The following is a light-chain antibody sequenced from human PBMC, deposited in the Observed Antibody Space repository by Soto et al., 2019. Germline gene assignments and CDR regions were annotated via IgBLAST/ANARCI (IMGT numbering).Light chain of an antibody. CDR1: QSISNY. CDR3: QQSYTTPMYT. V-gene: IGKV1-39*01. CDR2: AAS. J-gene: IGKJ2*01. Sequence: DIQMTQSPSSLSASVGDRVTITCRASQSISNYLNWYQQKPGKAPRLLIYAASTLQSGVPSRFSGSGSGTDFTLTIRSLQPEDFATYYCQQSYTTPMYTFGQGTKLEI.